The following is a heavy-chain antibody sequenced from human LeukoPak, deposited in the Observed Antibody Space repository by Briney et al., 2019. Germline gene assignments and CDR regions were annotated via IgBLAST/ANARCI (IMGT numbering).Heavy chain of an antibody. Sequence: GGSLRLSCAASGFVFSDYGMHWVRQAPGKGLEWVAFIRNDESNKYYAGSVKGRFTISRDYSKNTLHLQMNSLKTEDTAVYYCAKDRDMTTVTGPDYWGQGALVTVSS. CDR1: GFVFSDYG. J-gene: IGHJ4*02. V-gene: IGHV3-30*02. CDR3: AKDRDMTTVTGPDY. CDR2: IRNDESNK. D-gene: IGHD4-17*01.